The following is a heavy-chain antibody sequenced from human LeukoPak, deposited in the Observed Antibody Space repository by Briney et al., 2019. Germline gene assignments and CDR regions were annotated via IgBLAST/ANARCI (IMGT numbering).Heavy chain of an antibody. CDR3: ASTYYGDYCHY. CDR2: IIPIFGTA. CDR1: GGTFSSYA. J-gene: IGHJ4*02. V-gene: IGHV1-69*05. D-gene: IGHD4-17*01. Sequence: SVKVSCKASGGTFSSYAISWVRQAPGQGLEWMGGIIPIFGTANYAQKFQGRVTMTTDTSTSTAYMELRSLRSDDTAVYYCASTYYGDYCHYWGQGTLVTVSS.